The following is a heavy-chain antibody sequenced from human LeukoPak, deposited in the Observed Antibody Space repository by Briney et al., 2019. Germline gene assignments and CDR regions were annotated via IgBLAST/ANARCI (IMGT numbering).Heavy chain of an antibody. Sequence: PGGSLRLSCAASGFTFSSYGMSWVRQAPGKGLEWVAFIRYDGSNKYYADSVKGRFTISRANSKNTLFLQMNSLRAEDTAVYYCAKRLYYFDTTRIDAFDIWGQGTLVTVSS. J-gene: IGHJ3*02. CDR1: GFTFSSYG. CDR3: AKRLYYFDTTRIDAFDI. CDR2: IRYDGSNK. V-gene: IGHV3-30*02. D-gene: IGHD3-22*01.